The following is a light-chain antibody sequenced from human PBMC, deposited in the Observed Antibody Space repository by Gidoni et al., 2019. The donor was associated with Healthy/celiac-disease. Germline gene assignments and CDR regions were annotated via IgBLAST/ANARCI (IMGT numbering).Light chain of an antibody. Sequence: EIVLTQSPAILSLSPGETATPSCRASQSVSNYLACYQQKPGQAPRLLNYDASIRATGIPARFSGSGSGTDFTLTSSSLEPEDFAVYYCQQRSNWPRYTFGQGTKLEIK. CDR1: QSVSNY. CDR2: DAS. V-gene: IGKV3-11*01. CDR3: QQRSNWPRYT. J-gene: IGKJ2*01.